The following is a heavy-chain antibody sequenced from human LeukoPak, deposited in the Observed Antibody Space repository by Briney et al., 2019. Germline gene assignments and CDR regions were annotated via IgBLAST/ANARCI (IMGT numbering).Heavy chain of an antibody. CDR3: ARDRVRGVPEYYFDY. CDR1: GYTFTSYA. Sequence: ASVKVSCKASGYTFTSYAMNWVRQAHGQGLEGMGIINPSGGSTSYAQKFQGRVTMTRDTFISTAYMELSRLRSDDTAVYYCARDRVRGVPEYYFDYWGQGTLVTVSS. J-gene: IGHJ4*02. D-gene: IGHD3-10*01. CDR2: INPSGGST. V-gene: IGHV1-46*01.